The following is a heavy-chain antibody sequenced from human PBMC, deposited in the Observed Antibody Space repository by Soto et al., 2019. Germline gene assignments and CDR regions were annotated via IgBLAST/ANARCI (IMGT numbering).Heavy chain of an antibody. Sequence: QVQLVQSGAEVKKPGASVKVSCKASGYTFTSYYMHWVRQAPGQGLEWMGIINPSGGSTSYAQKFQGRVTMTRDTATSTVYMELSSLRSEDTAGYYCARGSSSSHYYYYYMDVWGKGTTVTVSS. V-gene: IGHV1-46*03. D-gene: IGHD6-6*01. J-gene: IGHJ6*03. CDR1: GYTFTSYY. CDR3: ARGSSSSHYYYYYMDV. CDR2: INPSGGST.